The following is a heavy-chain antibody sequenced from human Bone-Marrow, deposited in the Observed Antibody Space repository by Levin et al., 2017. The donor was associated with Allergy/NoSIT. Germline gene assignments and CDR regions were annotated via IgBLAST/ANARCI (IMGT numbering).Heavy chain of an antibody. CDR1: GGFFSGYY. CDR3: ARGRGRWLLPV. Sequence: SETLSLTCGAFGGFFSGYYWSWVRQPPGGGLEWIAEINYGGTTEYNPSLKSRVTISVDTSNTQVSLQMTSVTADDTAVYYCARGRGRWLLPVWGQGTLVTVSS. V-gene: IGHV4-34*01. CDR2: INYGGTT. J-gene: IGHJ4*02. D-gene: IGHD2-15*01.